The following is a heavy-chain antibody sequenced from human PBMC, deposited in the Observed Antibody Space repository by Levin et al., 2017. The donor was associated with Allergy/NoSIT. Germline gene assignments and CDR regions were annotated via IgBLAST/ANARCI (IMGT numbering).Heavy chain of an antibody. CDR2: ITNSGTPV. CDR1: GFTFSTYG. J-gene: IGHJ4*02. Sequence: GESLKISCAASGFTFSTYGMNWVRQAPDKGLEWVAHITNSGTPVYYGDSVRGRFTISRDNANGLLYLQMNSLRAEDTAVYYCVRGVVDYWGQGTLVTVSS. D-gene: IGHD2-21*01. CDR3: VRGVVDY. V-gene: IGHV3-48*04.